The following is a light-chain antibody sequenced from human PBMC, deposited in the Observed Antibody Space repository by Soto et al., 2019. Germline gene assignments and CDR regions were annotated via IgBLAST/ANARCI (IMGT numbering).Light chain of an antibody. CDR1: SSDIGSYNL. J-gene: IGLJ1*01. CDR2: EGS. CDR3: SSYTSSTSYV. V-gene: IGLV2-14*02. Sequence: QSVLTQPASVSGSPGQSITISCTGTSSDIGSYNLVSWYQQHPGKAPKVMIYEGSKRPSGVSNRFSGSKSGSTASLTISGLQAEDEADYYCSSYTSSTSYVFGTGTQLTVL.